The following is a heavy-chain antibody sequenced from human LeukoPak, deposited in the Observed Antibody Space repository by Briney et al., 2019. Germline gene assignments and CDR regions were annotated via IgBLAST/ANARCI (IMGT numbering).Heavy chain of an antibody. CDR2: ISGSGGST. J-gene: IGHJ4*02. D-gene: IGHD3-22*01. Sequence: GGSLRLSCAASGFTFSSYAMSWVRQAPGKGLEWVSAISGSGGSTYYADSVKGRFTISRDNSKNTLFLQMNSLRAEDTAVYYCAKDVVPYYYDSSGYSFDYWGQGTLDTVSS. V-gene: IGHV3-23*01. CDR3: AKDVVPYYYDSSGYSFDY. CDR1: GFTFSSYA.